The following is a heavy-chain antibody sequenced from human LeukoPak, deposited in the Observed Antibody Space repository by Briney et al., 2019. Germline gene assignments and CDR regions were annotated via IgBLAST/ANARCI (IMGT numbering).Heavy chain of an antibody. CDR1: GFTFSSYD. Sequence: GGSLRLSCAASGFTFSSYDMHWVRQATGKDLEWVSAIGTAGDTYYPGSVKGRFTSSRENAKNSLYLQMNSLRAGDTAVYYCARASTIFGVVTDPDYGMDVWGQGTTVTVSS. V-gene: IGHV3-13*01. CDR3: ARASTIFGVVTDPDYGMDV. D-gene: IGHD3-3*01. J-gene: IGHJ6*02. CDR2: IGTAGDT.